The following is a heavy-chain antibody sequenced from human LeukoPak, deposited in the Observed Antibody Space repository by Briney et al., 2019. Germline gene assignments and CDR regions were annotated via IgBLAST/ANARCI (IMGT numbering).Heavy chain of an antibody. CDR2: INHGGST. D-gene: IGHD2-15*01. CDR3: AGGYCSGGSCRRRNYYYGMDA. J-gene: IGHJ6*04. Sequence: SETLSLTCAVYGGSFSGHYWSWIRQPPGKGLEWMGEINHGGSTNYNPSLKSRVTISADTSKNQFSLKLSSVTAADTAVYYCAGGYCSGGSCRRRNYYYGMDAWGKGTTVTVSS. V-gene: IGHV4-34*01. CDR1: GGSFSGHY.